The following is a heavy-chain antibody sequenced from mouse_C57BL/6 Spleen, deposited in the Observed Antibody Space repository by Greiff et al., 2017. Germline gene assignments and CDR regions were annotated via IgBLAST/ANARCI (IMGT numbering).Heavy chain of an antibody. V-gene: IGHV1-63*01. CDR1: GYTFTNYW. CDR3: ARHYYGSSFDD. J-gene: IGHJ2*01. CDR2: IYPGGGYT. D-gene: IGHD1-1*01. Sequence: QVQLQQSGAELVRPGTSVKMSCKASGYTFTNYWIGWAKQRPGHGLEWIGDIYPGGGYTNYNEKFKGKATLTADKSSSTAYMQFSSLTSEDSAIYYCARHYYGSSFDDWGQGTTRTVSS.